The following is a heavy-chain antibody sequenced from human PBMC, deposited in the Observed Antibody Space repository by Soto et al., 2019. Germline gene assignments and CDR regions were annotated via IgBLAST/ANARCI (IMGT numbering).Heavy chain of an antibody. CDR3: HRQLRRADFDY. V-gene: IGHV3-49*03. CDR2: IRSNAYGGTT. Sequence: PGGSLRLSCTVSGFTFGDYAMAWSRQAPGKGLEWIAFIRSNAYGGTTEYAASVNGRFIMSRDDSKSIVYLQMDSLRTEDTAVYFCHRQLRRADFDYWGQGTLVTVSS. CDR1: GFTFGDYA. J-gene: IGHJ4*02. D-gene: IGHD2-21*01.